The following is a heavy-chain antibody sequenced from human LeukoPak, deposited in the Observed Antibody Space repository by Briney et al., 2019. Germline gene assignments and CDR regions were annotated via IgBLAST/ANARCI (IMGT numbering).Heavy chain of an antibody. CDR2: IYTSGST. CDR3: ARGRGRVGYFDY. J-gene: IGHJ4*02. Sequence: PSETLSLTCTVSGGSISSGSYYWSWIRQPAGKGLEWIGRIYTSGSTNYNPSLKSRVTISVDTSKNQFSLKLSSVTAADTAVYYCARGRGRVGYFDYWGQGTLVTVSS. CDR1: GGSISSGSYY. D-gene: IGHD3-10*01. V-gene: IGHV4-61*02.